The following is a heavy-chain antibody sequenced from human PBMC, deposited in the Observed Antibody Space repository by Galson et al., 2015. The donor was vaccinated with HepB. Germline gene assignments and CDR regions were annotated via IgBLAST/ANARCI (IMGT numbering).Heavy chain of an antibody. Sequence: SVKVSCKASGYTFTSYDINWVRQATGQGLEWMGWMNPNSGNTGYAQKFQGRATMTRNTSISTAYMELSSLRSEDTAVYYCARGHRFLEWRIDYWGQGTLVTVSS. CDR1: GYTFTSYD. V-gene: IGHV1-8*01. CDR2: MNPNSGNT. CDR3: ARGHRFLEWRIDY. D-gene: IGHD3-3*01. J-gene: IGHJ4*02.